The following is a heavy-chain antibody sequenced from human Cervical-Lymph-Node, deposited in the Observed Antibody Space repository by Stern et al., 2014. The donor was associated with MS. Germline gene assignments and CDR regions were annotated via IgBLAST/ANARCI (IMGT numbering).Heavy chain of an antibody. CDR2: IYEDESS. J-gene: IGHJ5*02. CDR3: ARVVRFLEWVPFDP. V-gene: IGHV4-30-2*01. CDR1: GGSVSSGGYT. D-gene: IGHD3-3*01. Sequence: QLVESGSGLVRPSQTLSLTCTVSGGSVSSGGYTWSWLRQPPGKGLEGIGYIYEDESSYYNPSLKSRVTISIDRSKNQFSLRLSSMTAADTALYYCARVVRFLEWVPFDPWGQGILVTVSS.